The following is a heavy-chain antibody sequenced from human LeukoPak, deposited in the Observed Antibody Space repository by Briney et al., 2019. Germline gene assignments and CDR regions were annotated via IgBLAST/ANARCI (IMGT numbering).Heavy chain of an antibody. V-gene: IGHV4-34*01. CDR1: GGSISGDY. D-gene: IGHD3-9*01. J-gene: IGHJ6*02. CDR3: ARTQVLRYFDWLPWNYYYGMDV. Sequence: PSETLSLTCAVYGGSISGDYWSWIRQPPGKGLEWIGEINHSGSTNYNPSLESRVTISVDTSKNQFSLKLSSVTAADTAVYYCARTQVLRYFDWLPWNYYYGMDVWGQGTTVTVSS. CDR2: INHSGST.